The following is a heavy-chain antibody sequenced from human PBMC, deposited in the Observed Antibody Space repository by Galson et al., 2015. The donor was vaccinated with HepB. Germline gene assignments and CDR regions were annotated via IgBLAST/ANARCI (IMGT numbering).Heavy chain of an antibody. J-gene: IGHJ3*01. CDR2: LSADGSAT. V-gene: IGHV3-23*01. D-gene: IGHD2-2*01. CDR1: GFTFSTYG. Sequence: SLRLSCAASGFTFSTYGLYWVRQPPGKGLERVSTLSADGSATYYVDSVRGRFTISRDISRSTLFLQLKSLRAEDTAVYYCAKDRDIVTAPGAVLASGAFDVWGQGTVVTVSS. CDR3: AKDRDIVTAPGAVLASGAFDV.